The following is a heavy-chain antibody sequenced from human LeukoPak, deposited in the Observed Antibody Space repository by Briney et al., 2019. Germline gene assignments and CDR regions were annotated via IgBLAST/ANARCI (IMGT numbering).Heavy chain of an antibody. Sequence: SETLSLTCTVSSGSISTSNYYWGWIRQPPGKGLEWIGEINHSGSTNYNPSLKSRVTISVDTSKNQFSLKLSSVTAADTAVYYCARRPQGYCSGGSCYSRAGGPGYYYYYYMDVWGKGTTVTISS. CDR3: ARRPQGYCSGGSCYSRAGGPGYYYYYYMDV. CDR2: INHSGST. D-gene: IGHD2-15*01. J-gene: IGHJ6*03. CDR1: SGSISTSNYY. V-gene: IGHV4-39*07.